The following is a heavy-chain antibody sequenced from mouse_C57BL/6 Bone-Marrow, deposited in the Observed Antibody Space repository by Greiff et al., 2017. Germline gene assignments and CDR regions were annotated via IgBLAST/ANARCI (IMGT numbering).Heavy chain of an antibody. D-gene: IGHD1-1*01. CDR2: IYPRDGST. CDR3: ARRGITTVVANWYFDV. J-gene: IGHJ1*03. V-gene: IGHV1-85*01. Sequence: VQLQQSGPELVKPGASVKLSCKASGYTFTSYDINWVKQRPGQGLEWIGWIYPRDGSTKYNEKFKGKATLTVDTSSSTAYMELHSLTSEDSAVYFWARRGITTVVANWYFDVWGTGTTVTVSS. CDR1: GYTFTSYD.